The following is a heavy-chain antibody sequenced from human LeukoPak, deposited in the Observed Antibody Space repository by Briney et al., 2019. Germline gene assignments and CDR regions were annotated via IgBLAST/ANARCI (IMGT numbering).Heavy chain of an antibody. Sequence: GGSLRLSCAASGFTFSDYYMSWIRQAPGKGLEWVAFIRYDGSRKYYADSVKGRFTISRDNSKNTLYLQMNSLRAEDTAMYYCAKVSLNMVNDAFDIWGQGTMVSVSS. CDR1: GFTFSDYY. CDR2: IRYDGSRK. CDR3: AKVSLNMVNDAFDI. D-gene: IGHD4/OR15-4a*01. J-gene: IGHJ3*02. V-gene: IGHV3-30*02.